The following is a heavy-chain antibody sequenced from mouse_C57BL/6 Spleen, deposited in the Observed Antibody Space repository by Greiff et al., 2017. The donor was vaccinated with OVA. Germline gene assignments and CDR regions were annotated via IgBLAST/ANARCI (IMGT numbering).Heavy chain of an antibody. CDR2: IYPRSGNT. Sequence: QVQLKESGAELARPGASVKLSCKASGYTFTSYGISWVKQRTGQGLEWIGEIYPRSGNTYYNEKFKGKATLTADKSSSTAYMELRSLTSEDSAVYFCARDYGSSDYFDYWGQGTTLTVSS. V-gene: IGHV1-81*01. J-gene: IGHJ2*01. D-gene: IGHD1-1*01. CDR1: GYTFTSYG. CDR3: ARDYGSSDYFDY.